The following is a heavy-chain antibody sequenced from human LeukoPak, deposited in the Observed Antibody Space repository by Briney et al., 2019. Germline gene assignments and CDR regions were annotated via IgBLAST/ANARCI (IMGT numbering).Heavy chain of an antibody. Sequence: ASVKVSCKASGYTFTSYYMHWVRQAPGQGLEWMRMINPSGGSTSYPQKFQGRVTMTRDTSTSTVYMELSSLRSEDTAVYYCARLGGIAAFWGQGTLVTVSS. J-gene: IGHJ4*02. CDR2: INPSGGST. D-gene: IGHD6-13*01. V-gene: IGHV1-46*01. CDR3: ARLGGIAAF. CDR1: GYTFTSYY.